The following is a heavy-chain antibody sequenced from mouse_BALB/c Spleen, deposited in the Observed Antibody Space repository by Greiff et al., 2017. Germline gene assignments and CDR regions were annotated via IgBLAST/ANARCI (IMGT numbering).Heavy chain of an antibody. CDR2: IWGDGST. J-gene: IGHJ4*01. CDR1: GFSLTGYG. Sequence: VQVVESGPGLVAPSQSLSITCTVSGFSLTGYGVNWVRQPPGKGLEWLGMIWGDGSTDYNSALKSRLSISKDNSKSQVFLKMNSLQTDDTARYYCAREREKNYDGSSYYAMDYWGQGTSVTVSS. CDR3: AREREKNYDGSSYYAMDY. D-gene: IGHD2-3*01. V-gene: IGHV2-6-7*01.